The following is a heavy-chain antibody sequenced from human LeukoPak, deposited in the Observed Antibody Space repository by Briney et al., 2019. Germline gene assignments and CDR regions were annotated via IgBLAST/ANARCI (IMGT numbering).Heavy chain of an antibody. J-gene: IGHJ4*02. CDR3: ARFVRSAAAGTSHFDY. Sequence: SETLSLTCIVSGGSISSDNHYWSWIRQPPGKGLEWIGEINHSGSTNYNPSLKSRVTISVDTSKNQFSLKLSSVTAADTAVYYCARFVRSAAAGTSHFDYWGQGTLVTVSS. CDR1: GGSISSDNHY. V-gene: IGHV4-34*01. CDR2: INHSGST. D-gene: IGHD6-13*01.